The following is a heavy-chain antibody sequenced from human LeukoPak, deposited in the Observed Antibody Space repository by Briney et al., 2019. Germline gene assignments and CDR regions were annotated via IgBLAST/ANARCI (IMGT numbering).Heavy chain of an antibody. CDR2: IEAKRDGGTT. V-gene: IGHV3-15*04. CDR3: TIGGHYFGS. Sequence: GGSLRLSCAASGFTLSDFWMSWVRQGPGKGLEWLGLIEAKRDGGTTDYGAPVKGRITISRDDSKNMLYLQINSLNIDDTGVYHCTIGGHYFGSWGQGSLVTVSS. D-gene: IGHD3-16*01. CDR1: GFTLSDFW. J-gene: IGHJ4*02.